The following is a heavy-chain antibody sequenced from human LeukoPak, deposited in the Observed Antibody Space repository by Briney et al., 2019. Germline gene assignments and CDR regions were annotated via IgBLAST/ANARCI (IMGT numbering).Heavy chain of an antibody. CDR3: ARSGRGSPRYYYYNGMDA. J-gene: IGHJ6*02. V-gene: IGHV1-8*01. CDR1: GYTFTSYD. D-gene: IGHD1-26*01. Sequence: ASVKVSCKASGYTFTSYDINWVRQATGQGLGGMGWVNLYRCNTGYAQNSQGRVTMTSNPSINTAYMALSSLRSRDTPVYQCARSGRGSPRYYYYNGMDASGHGTPVTVSS. CDR2: VNLYRCNT.